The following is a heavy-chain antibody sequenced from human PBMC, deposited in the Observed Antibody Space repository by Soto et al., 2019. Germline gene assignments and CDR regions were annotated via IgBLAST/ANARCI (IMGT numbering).Heavy chain of an antibody. J-gene: IGHJ6*03. D-gene: IGHD6-6*01. V-gene: IGHV4-39*01. CDR3: ARLSRIAARQTRSYYYYYYMDV. CDR2: IYYSGST. Sequence: QPPGKGLEWIGSIYYSGSTYYNPSLKSRVTISVDTSKNQFSLKLSSVTAADTAVYYCARLSRIAARQTRSYYYYYYMDVWGKGTTVTVSS.